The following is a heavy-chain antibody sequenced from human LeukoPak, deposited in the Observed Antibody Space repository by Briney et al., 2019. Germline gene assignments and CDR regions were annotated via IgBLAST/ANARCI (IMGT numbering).Heavy chain of an antibody. CDR3: ARDFYSMGYYYMDV. J-gene: IGHJ6*03. Sequence: ASVKVSCKASGGTFSSYAISWVRQAPGQGLEWMGRIIPIFGTANYAQKLQGRVTITTDESTSTAYMELSSLRSEDTAVYYCARDFYSMGYYYMDVWGKGTTVTVSS. CDR2: IIPIFGTA. D-gene: IGHD4-11*01. CDR1: GGTFSSYA. V-gene: IGHV1-69*05.